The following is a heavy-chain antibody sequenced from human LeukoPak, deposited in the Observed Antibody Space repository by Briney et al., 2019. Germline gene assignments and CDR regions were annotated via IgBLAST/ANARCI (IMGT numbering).Heavy chain of an antibody. CDR3: ARLYCSGGSCYSPPYYYYYYYMDV. Sequence: SETLSLTCTVSGGSISSSSYYWGWIRQPPGKGLEWIGSIYYSGSTYYTPSLKSRVTISVDTSKNQFSLKLSSVTAADTAVYYCARLYCSGGSCYSPPYYYYYYYMDVWGKGTTVTVSS. D-gene: IGHD2-15*01. V-gene: IGHV4-39*07. J-gene: IGHJ6*03. CDR1: GGSISSSSYY. CDR2: IYYSGST.